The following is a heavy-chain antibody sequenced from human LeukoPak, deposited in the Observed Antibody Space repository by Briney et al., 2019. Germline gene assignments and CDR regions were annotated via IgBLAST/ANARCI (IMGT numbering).Heavy chain of an antibody. CDR1: GFTFSSYS. CDR3: AGDYYDSSGYYYGGY. CDR2: ISSSSSTI. J-gene: IGHJ4*02. D-gene: IGHD3-22*01. Sequence: GGSLRLSCAASGFTFSSYSMNWVRQAPGKGLEWVSYISSSSSTIYYADSVKGRFTISRDNAKNSLYLQMNSLRDEDTAVYYCAGDYYDSSGYYYGGYWGQGTLVTVSS. V-gene: IGHV3-48*02.